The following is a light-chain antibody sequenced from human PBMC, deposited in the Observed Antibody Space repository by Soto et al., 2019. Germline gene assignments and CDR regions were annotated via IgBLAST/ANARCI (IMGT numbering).Light chain of an antibody. CDR2: KAS. V-gene: IGKV1-5*03. CDR3: QQYNSYSGT. J-gene: IGKJ1*01. Sequence: DIQMTQSPSTLSASVGDRVTITCRASQSISSWLAWYQQKPGKAPKLLIYKASSLESGVPSRFSGSGSGTASTLTISSLQPDDFATYSCQQYNSYSGTFGQGTKMEIK. CDR1: QSISSW.